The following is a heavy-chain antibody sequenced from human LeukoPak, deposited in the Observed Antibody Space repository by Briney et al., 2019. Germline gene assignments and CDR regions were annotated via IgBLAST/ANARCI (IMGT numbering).Heavy chain of an antibody. CDR1: GFTFSSYA. CDR3: AKDRVLLWFRELFDY. Sequence: GGSLRLSCAASGFTFSSYATSWVRQAPGKGLEWVSAISGSGGSTYYADSVKGRFTISRDNSKNTLYLQMNSLRAEDTAVYYCAKDRVLLWFRELFDYWGQGTLVTVSS. D-gene: IGHD3-10*01. V-gene: IGHV3-23*01. CDR2: ISGSGGST. J-gene: IGHJ4*02.